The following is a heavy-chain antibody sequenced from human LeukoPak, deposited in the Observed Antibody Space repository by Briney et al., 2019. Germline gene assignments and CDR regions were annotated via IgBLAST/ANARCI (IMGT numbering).Heavy chain of an antibody. J-gene: IGHJ4*02. V-gene: IGHV4-39*07. CDR3: ARNLLLWFGEIED. CDR1: GGSISSSSYY. D-gene: IGHD3-10*01. Sequence: SETLSLTCTVSGGSISSSSYYWGWIRQPPGKGLEWIGSIYHSGSTYYNPSLKSRVTISVDTSKNQFSLKLSSVTAADTAVYYCARNLLLWFGEIEDWGQGTLVTVSS. CDR2: IYHSGST.